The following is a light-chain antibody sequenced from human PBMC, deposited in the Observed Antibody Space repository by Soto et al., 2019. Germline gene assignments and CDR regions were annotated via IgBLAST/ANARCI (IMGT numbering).Light chain of an antibody. J-gene: IGKJ4*01. CDR3: QQFDSNPLT. CDR1: QGISTA. Sequence: AIQVTQSPSSLSASVGDRVTITCRTSQGISTALVWYQQKPGKAPKLLIYDASTLESGVPSRFSGSGFGTDFTLTISRLQPEDFATYYCQQFDSNPLTFGGGSKVEIK. V-gene: IGKV1-13*02. CDR2: DAS.